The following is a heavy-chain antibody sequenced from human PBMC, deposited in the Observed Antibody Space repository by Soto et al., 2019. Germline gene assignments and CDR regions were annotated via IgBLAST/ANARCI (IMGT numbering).Heavy chain of an antibody. V-gene: IGHV3-33*01. D-gene: IGHD5-12*01. J-gene: IGHJ4*02. Sequence: GSLRLSCTASGFPFRSYGMHWVRQSPGKGLEWVAIIWYDGSDKYYADSVRGRFTISRDNSKNTVNLQMNSLRAEDTAVYYCARETLATTGGRIDYWGQGTLVTAPQ. CDR3: ARETLATTGGRIDY. CDR1: GFPFRSYG. CDR2: IWYDGSDK.